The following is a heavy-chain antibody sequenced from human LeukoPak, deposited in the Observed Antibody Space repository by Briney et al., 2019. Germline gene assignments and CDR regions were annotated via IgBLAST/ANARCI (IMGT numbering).Heavy chain of an antibody. Sequence: SETLSLTCTVSGGSLSSYYWSWIRQPPGKGLEWIGYIYYSGNTNYNPSLKSRVTISVDTSKNQFSLKLSSVTAADTAVYFCARGPHSYDSSGAFDIWGQGTMVTVSS. CDR1: GGSLSSYY. D-gene: IGHD3-22*01. CDR2: IYYSGNT. J-gene: IGHJ3*02. V-gene: IGHV4-59*08. CDR3: ARGPHSYDSSGAFDI.